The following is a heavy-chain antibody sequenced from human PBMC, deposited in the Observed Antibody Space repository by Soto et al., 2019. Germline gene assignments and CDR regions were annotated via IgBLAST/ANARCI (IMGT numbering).Heavy chain of an antibody. J-gene: IGHJ6*02. CDR3: AREGKLGYCTNGVCSRGMDV. Sequence: GASVKVSCKASGYTLTGYYMHWVRQAPGQGLEWMGWINPNSGGTNYAQKFQGWVTMTRDTSISTAYMELSRLRSDDTAVYYCAREGKLGYCTNGVCSRGMDVRDQGTTGTGSS. D-gene: IGHD2-8*01. V-gene: IGHV1-2*04. CDR2: INPNSGGT. CDR1: GYTLTGYY.